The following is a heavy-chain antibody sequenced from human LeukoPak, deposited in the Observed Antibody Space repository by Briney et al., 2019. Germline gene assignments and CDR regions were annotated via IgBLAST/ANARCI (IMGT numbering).Heavy chain of an antibody. CDR2: ISGSGGST. J-gene: IGHJ4*02. CDR3: AKYSSAFYDRYFDY. CDR1: GFTFSSYA. V-gene: IGHV3-23*01. Sequence: GGSLRLSCDASGFTFSSYAMSWVRQAPGKGLEWVSAISGSGGSTYYADSVKGRFTISRDNSKNTLYLQMNSLRAEDTAVYYCAKYSSAFYDRYFDYWGQGTLVTVS. D-gene: IGHD6-19*01.